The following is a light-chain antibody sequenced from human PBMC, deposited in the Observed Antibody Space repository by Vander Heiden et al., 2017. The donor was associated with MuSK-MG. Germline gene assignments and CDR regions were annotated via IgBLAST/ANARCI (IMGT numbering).Light chain of an antibody. J-gene: IGLJ2*01. CDR1: SSNIGAGYD. CDR3: QSYDSSLSAPV. Sequence: QSVLTQPPSVSGAPGQTVTISCTGSSSNIGAGYDVHWYQQLPGTAPKLLIYGNSNRPSGVPDRFSGSKSGTSASLAITGLQAEDEADYYCQSYDSSLSAPVFGGGTKLTVL. CDR2: GNS. V-gene: IGLV1-40*01.